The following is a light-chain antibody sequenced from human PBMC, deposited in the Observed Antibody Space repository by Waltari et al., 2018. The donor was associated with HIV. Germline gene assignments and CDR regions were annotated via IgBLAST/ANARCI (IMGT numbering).Light chain of an antibody. V-gene: IGLV2-14*01. CDR3: SSYTISTNLLFV. J-gene: IGLJ1*01. CDR1: SSDVGGYNY. Sequence: QSVLTQPASVSGSPGQSITISCTGTSSDVGGYNYVSWYQQHPSKAPKLMIYEVSKRPSGVSNRFSGYKSGNTASLSISGLQAEDEADYYCSSYTISTNLLFVFGTGTKVTVL. CDR2: EVS.